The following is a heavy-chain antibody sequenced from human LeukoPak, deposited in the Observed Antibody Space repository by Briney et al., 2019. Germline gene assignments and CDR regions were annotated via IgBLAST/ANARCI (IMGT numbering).Heavy chain of an antibody. V-gene: IGHV1-8*01. Sequence: ASVKVSCKASGYTFTSYDINWVRQATGQGLEWMGWMNPNSGNTGYAQKFQGRVTMTRNTSISTAYMELSSLRSEDTAVYYCARAIRVQLDYDSSGLYYFDYWGQGTLVTVSS. J-gene: IGHJ4*02. CDR3: ARAIRVQLDYDSSGLYYFDY. D-gene: IGHD3-22*01. CDR1: GYTFTSYD. CDR2: MNPNSGNT.